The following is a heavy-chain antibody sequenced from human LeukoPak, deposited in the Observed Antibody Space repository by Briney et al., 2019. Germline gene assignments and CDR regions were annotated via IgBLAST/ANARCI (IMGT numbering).Heavy chain of an antibody. CDR3: AGPMGPAAIFGFDY. D-gene: IGHD2-2*01. CDR1: GFTFSSYG. CDR2: ISGSGGST. Sequence: GTLRLSCAASGFTFSSYGMSWVRQPPGKGLEWVSAISGSGGSTYYADSVKGRFTISRDNAKNSLYLQMNSLRAEDTAVYYCAGPMGPAAIFGFDYWGQGTLVTVSS. V-gene: IGHV3-23*01. J-gene: IGHJ4*02.